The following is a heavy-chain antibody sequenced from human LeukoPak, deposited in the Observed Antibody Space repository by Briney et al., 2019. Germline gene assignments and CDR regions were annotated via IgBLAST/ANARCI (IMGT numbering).Heavy chain of an antibody. CDR1: GFSFSSYA. Sequence: GGSLRLSCAASGFSFSSYAMSWVRQAPGKGLEWVSSISGSGDNTYYAESVKGRFTISRDNSKNTLFLQMNGLRAEDTAVFYCVKRSGYTTGWFFDFWGQGTLVTVSS. J-gene: IGHJ4*02. V-gene: IGHV3-23*01. CDR2: ISGSGDNT. CDR3: VKRSGYTTGWFFDF. D-gene: IGHD6-19*01.